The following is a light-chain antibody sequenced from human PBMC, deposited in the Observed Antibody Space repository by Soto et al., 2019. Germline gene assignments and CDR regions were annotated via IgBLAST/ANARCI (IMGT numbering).Light chain of an antibody. CDR3: SSHTTSNTRV. Sequence: QSALTQPASVSGSPGQSIAISCTGTSSDVGAYDFVSWYQQHPDKAPKLLIYEVSNRLSGVSDRFSGSKSVNTATLTISGLQAEDEADYYCSSHTTSNTRVFGTGTRSPS. CDR1: SSDVGAYDF. CDR2: EVS. V-gene: IGLV2-14*03. J-gene: IGLJ1*01.